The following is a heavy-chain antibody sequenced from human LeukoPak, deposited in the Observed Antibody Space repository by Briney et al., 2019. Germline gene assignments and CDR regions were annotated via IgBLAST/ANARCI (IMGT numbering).Heavy chain of an antibody. Sequence: GGSLRLSCAASGFTFSNAWMSWVRQAPGKGLEWVGRIKSKTDGGTRDYAAPVKGRFTISRDDSKNTLYLQMNSLKTEDTAVCYCTTEAWTVWFDPWGQGTLVTVSS. D-gene: IGHD3/OR15-3a*01. J-gene: IGHJ5*02. CDR1: GFTFSNAW. V-gene: IGHV3-15*01. CDR3: TTEAWTVWFDP. CDR2: IKSKTDGGTR.